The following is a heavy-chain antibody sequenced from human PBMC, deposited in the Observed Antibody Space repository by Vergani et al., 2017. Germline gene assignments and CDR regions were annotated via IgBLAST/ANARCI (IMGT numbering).Heavy chain of an antibody. J-gene: IGHJ5*02. CDR2: INTNTGNP. V-gene: IGHV7-4-1*02. D-gene: IGHD3-22*01. Sequence: QVQLVQSGSELKKPGASVKVSCKASGYTFTSYAMNWVRQAPGQGLEWMGWINTNTGNPTYAQGFTGRFVFSLDTSVSTAYLQISSLKAEDTAVYCCAREVSDYYDSSGPKGGWFDPWGQGTLVTVSS. CDR3: AREVSDYYDSSGPKGGWFDP. CDR1: GYTFTSYA.